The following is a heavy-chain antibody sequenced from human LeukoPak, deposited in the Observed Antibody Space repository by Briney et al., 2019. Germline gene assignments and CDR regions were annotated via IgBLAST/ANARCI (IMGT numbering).Heavy chain of an antibody. J-gene: IGHJ3*02. CDR3: ARQSLDYYDSSGLSDAFDI. CDR2: ISAYNGNT. V-gene: IGHV1-18*01. Sequence: RASVKVSCKASGYTFTSYGISWVRQAPGQGLEWMGWISAYNGNTNYAQKLQGRVTMTTDTSTSTAYMELRSLRSDDTAVYYCARQSLDYYDSSGLSDAFDIWGQGTMVTVSS. CDR1: GYTFTSYG. D-gene: IGHD3-22*01.